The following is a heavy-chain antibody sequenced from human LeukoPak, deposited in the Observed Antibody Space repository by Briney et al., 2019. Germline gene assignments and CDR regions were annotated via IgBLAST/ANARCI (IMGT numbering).Heavy chain of an antibody. CDR1: GGSISSYY. Sequence: SETLSLTCTVSGGSISSYYWSWIRQPPGKGLEWMGYIYYSGSTNYNPSLKSRVTISVDTSKNQFSLKLSSVTAADTAVYYCARVGLRFLEWLPIHDAFDIWGQGTMVTVSS. J-gene: IGHJ3*02. D-gene: IGHD3-3*01. CDR2: IYYSGST. CDR3: ARVGLRFLEWLPIHDAFDI. V-gene: IGHV4-59*01.